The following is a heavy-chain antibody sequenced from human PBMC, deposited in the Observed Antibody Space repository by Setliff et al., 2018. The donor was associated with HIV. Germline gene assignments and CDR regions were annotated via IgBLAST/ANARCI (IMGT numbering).Heavy chain of an antibody. CDR3: ARRRVIGVGAINYRDY. Sequence: SETLSLTCTVSGGSITNSNYYWGWFRQPPGKGLEWIGAIYYTENTYYNPSLKSRVTISLDPSKNQFSLRLTSVTAADTAVYYCARRRVIGVGAINYRDYWGQGTLVTVSS. CDR2: IYYTENT. V-gene: IGHV4-39*01. J-gene: IGHJ4*02. CDR1: GGSITNSNYY. D-gene: IGHD1-26*01.